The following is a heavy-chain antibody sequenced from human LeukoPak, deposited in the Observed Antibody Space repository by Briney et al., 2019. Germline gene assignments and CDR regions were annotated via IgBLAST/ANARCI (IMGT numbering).Heavy chain of an antibody. J-gene: IGHJ5*02. CDR2: IYYSGST. D-gene: IGHD2-2*01. CDR3: ARRYCSSTSCYVA. Sequence: SETLSLTCTVSGGSISSSSYYWGWIRQPPGKGLEWIGSIYYSGSTYYNPSLKSRVTISVDTSKNQFSLKLSSVTAADTAVYYCARRYCSSTSCYVAWGQGTLVTASS. CDR1: GGSISSSSYY. V-gene: IGHV4-39*01.